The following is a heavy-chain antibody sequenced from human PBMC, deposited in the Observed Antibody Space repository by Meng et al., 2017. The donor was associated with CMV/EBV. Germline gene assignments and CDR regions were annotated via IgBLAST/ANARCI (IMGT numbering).Heavy chain of an antibody. V-gene: IGHV3-21*01. CDR1: GFTFSSHS. J-gene: IGHJ4*02. CDR3: AREGYSGGLDY. Sequence: LSLTCAASGFTFSSHSMNWVRQASGKGLEWVSSISSSSSYIYYADSVKGRFTISRDNDKNSLYLQMNSLRAEDTAVYYCAREGYSGGLDYWGQGTLVTVSS. CDR2: ISSSSSYI. D-gene: IGHD6-13*01.